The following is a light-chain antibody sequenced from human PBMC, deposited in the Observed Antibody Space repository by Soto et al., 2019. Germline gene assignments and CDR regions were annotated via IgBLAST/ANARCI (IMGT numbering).Light chain of an antibody. CDR2: GNS. J-gene: IGLJ2*01. CDR1: SSNIGAGYD. Sequence: QSVLTQPPSVSGAPGQRVTISCTGSSSNIGAGYDVHWYQQLPGTAPKLLIYGNSNRPSGVPDRFSGSKSGTSASLAITGLGAEGGAVYSCQSYDSTLSVDVVFGGGPKPPVL. CDR3: QSYDSTLSVDVV. V-gene: IGLV1-40*01.